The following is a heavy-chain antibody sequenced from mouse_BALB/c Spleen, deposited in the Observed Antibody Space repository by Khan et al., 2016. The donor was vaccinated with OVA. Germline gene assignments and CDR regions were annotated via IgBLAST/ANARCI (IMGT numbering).Heavy chain of an antibody. J-gene: IGHJ2*01. Sequence: EVELVESGGGLVKPGGSLKLSCAASGFAFSSYSMSWVRQTPEKRLEWVATITSSGSYTYYPDSVKGRFTISRDNAKNTRYLQMSRLKSEDTAMXYRTRDRNYYGSSFYFDYWGQGTTLTVSS. V-gene: IGHV5-6-4*01. CDR3: TRDRNYYGSSFYFDY. D-gene: IGHD1-1*01. CDR2: ITSSGSYT. CDR1: GFAFSSYS.